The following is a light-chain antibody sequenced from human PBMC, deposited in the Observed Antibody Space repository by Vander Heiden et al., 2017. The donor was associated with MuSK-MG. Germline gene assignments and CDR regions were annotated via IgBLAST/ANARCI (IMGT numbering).Light chain of an antibody. CDR2: SAF. CDR1: QSISNY. CDR3: QKGYSPPRT. V-gene: IGKV1-27*01. Sequence: DFQMTQSPSSLSASVGDRVTITCRTSQSISNYLDWYQQKPGKVPKLLIYSAFTLQSGVPSRFSGTGSGTDFTLTISSLQPEDVATYYCQKGYSPPRTFGQGTKVEIK. J-gene: IGKJ1*01.